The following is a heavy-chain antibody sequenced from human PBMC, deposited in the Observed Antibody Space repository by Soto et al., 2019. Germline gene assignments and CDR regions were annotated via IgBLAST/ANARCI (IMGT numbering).Heavy chain of an antibody. V-gene: IGHV4-30-4*01. J-gene: IGHJ4*02. Sequence: SETLSLTCSVSGASVTSGDYYCNWIRQTPGTGLEWLGYMHDSGTTSYNPSLKSRVTISRDTSKNQFSLKLTSVSAADTAVYFCARGGLYDLWSGLFDWGQGIRVTVSS. CDR2: MHDSGTT. CDR3: ARGGLYDLWSGLFD. CDR1: GASVTSGDYY. D-gene: IGHD3-3*01.